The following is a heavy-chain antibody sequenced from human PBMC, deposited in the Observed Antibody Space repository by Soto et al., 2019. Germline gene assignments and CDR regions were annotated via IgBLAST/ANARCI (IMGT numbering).Heavy chain of an antibody. CDR2: ISAYNGNT. V-gene: IGHV1-18*01. CDR1: GYTFTSYG. Sequence: ASVKVSCKASGYTFTSYGISWVRQAPGQGLEWMGWISAYNGNTNYAQKLQGRVTMTTDTSTSTAYMELRSLRSDDTAVYYCARDVGYYYDSSGSQPCDYWGQGPLVTVYS. J-gene: IGHJ4*02. CDR3: ARDVGYYYDSSGSQPCDY. D-gene: IGHD3-22*01.